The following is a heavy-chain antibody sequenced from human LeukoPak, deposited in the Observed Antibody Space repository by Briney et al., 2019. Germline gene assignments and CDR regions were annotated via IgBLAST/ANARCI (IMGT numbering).Heavy chain of an antibody. CDR2: IHTSGST. J-gene: IGHJ4*02. CDR1: GGSISSSSYY. CDR3: ARVICSGGSCRFDY. V-gene: IGHV4-61*02. D-gene: IGHD2-15*01. Sequence: SETLSLTCTVSGGSISSSSYYWGWIRQPAGKGLEWIGRIHTSGSTKYNPSLKSRVTMSVDTSKNQFSLKLSAVTAADTAVYYCARVICSGGSCRFDYWGQGTLVTVSS.